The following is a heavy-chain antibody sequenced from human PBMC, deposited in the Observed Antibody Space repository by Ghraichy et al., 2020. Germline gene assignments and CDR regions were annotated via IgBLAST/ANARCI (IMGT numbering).Heavy chain of an antibody. CDR1: GFTFSSYA. CDR2: ISGSGGST. D-gene: IGHD3-22*01. J-gene: IGHJ3*02. CDR3: AKDAYYYDSSGYYLPPLRYDAFDI. Sequence: LSLTCAASGFTFSSYAMSWVRQAPGKGLEWVSAISGSGGSTYYADSVKGRFTISRDNSKNTLYLQMNSLRAEDTAVYYCAKDAYYYDSSGYYLPPLRYDAFDIWGQGTMVTVSS. V-gene: IGHV3-23*01.